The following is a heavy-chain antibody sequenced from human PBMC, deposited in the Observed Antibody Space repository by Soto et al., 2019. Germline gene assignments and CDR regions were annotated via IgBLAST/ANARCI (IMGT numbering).Heavy chain of an antibody. CDR1: GYTFTGYY. D-gene: IGHD1-26*01. CDR3: AKGGAIVAAGTRVYLYNAMDV. V-gene: IGHV1-2*02. CDR2: INPNSGDT. Sequence: GASVKVSCKASGYTFTGYYVHWVRQAPGQGLEWMGWINPNSGDTYLAQRFQGRVTMNRDTSIGTAYMELRGLTSDDTAEYYCAKGGAIVAAGTRVYLYNAMDVWGQGTTGTVS. J-gene: IGHJ6*02.